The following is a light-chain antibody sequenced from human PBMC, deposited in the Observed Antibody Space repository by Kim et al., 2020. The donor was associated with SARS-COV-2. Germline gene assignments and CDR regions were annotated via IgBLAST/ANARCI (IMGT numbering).Light chain of an antibody. CDR3: QVWDGVSDQYV. CDR2: HDD. CDR1: NLGSKR. J-gene: IGLJ1*01. V-gene: IGLV3-21*04. Sequence: PGKTATITCGGTNLGSKRVHWYQQKPGQAPVVVISHDDDRPSGIPERFSGSNSGNTATLTISRVEAGDEADYYCQVWDGVSDQYVFGTGTKVTVL.